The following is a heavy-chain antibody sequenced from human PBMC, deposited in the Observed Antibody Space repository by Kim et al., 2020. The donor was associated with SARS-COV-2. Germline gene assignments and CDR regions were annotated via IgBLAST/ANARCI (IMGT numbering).Heavy chain of an antibody. CDR2: ET. Sequence: ETIYAQKFQGRVTMTEDTSTDTAYMELSSLRSEDTAVYYCATEVGQPGGYWGQGTLVTVSS. V-gene: IGHV1-24*01. CDR3: ATEVGQPGGY. D-gene: IGHD2-15*01. J-gene: IGHJ4*02.